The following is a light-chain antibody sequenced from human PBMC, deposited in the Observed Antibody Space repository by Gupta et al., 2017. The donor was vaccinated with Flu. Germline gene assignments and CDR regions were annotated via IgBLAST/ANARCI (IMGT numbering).Light chain of an antibody. V-gene: IGKV3-20*01. Sequence: IVLTQSPGTLSLSPGERATLSCRASQSVSSSHLAWYQQKPGQAPRLLIYAASSRATGIPDRFSGSGSRTDFTLTISRLDPEDFALYYCQQYDSSLTCGGGTKVEIK. CDR2: AAS. CDR1: QSVSSSH. J-gene: IGKJ4*01. CDR3: QQYDSSLT.